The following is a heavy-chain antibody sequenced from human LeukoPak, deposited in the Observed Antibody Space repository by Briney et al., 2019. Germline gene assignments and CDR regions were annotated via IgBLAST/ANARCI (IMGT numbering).Heavy chain of an antibody. CDR3: ARDASTDYGDVLYYYMDV. Sequence: ASVKVSCKASGYSFTNYGISWVRQAPGQGLEWMGWISAYNGNTNYAQKLQGRVTMTTDTSTSTAYMELRSLRSDDTAVYYCARDASTDYGDVLYYYMDVWGKGTTVTISS. CDR1: GYSFTNYG. J-gene: IGHJ6*03. V-gene: IGHV1-18*01. CDR2: ISAYNGNT. D-gene: IGHD4-17*01.